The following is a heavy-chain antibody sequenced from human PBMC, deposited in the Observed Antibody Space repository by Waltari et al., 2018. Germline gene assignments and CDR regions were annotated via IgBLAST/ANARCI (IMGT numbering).Heavy chain of an antibody. V-gene: IGHV4-4*07. D-gene: IGHD3-16*01. CDR1: GGSISTYY. Sequence: QVQLQESGPGLVKPSETLSLPCTVSGGSISTYYWSWRRQPAGKGLEWIGRISGSGSTNDNPSLKSRVTMSVDTPKNQFSLKLNSVTAADTAVYYCARDGLGSRPFDYWGQGTLVTVSS. J-gene: IGHJ4*02. CDR3: ARDGLGSRPFDY. CDR2: ISGSGST.